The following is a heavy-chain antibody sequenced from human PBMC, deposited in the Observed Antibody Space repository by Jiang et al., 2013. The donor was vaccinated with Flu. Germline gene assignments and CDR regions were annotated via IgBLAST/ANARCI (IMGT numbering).Heavy chain of an antibody. CDR1: RFTFSSYE. V-gene: IGHV3-48*03. D-gene: IGHD6-19*01. Sequence: VQLLESGGGLVQPGGSLRLSCAASRFTFSSYEMNWVRQAPGKGLEWVSYITSSGSTMYYADSVRGRFTISRDNAKNSLYLQMNSLRAEDTAVYYCARGDNSGWFEGALDIWGQGTMVTVSS. J-gene: IGHJ3*02. CDR3: ARGDNSGWFEGALDI. CDR2: ITSSGSTM.